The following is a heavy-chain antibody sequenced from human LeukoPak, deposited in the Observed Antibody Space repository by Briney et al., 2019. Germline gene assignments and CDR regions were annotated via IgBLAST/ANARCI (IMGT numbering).Heavy chain of an antibody. Sequence: ASETLSLTCAVYGGSFSGYYWSWIRQPPGKGLEWIGEINHSGSTNYNPSLKSRVTISVDTSKNQFSLKLSSVTAADTAVYYCARGPPDIVVVPAASRGLSFDYWGQGTLVTVSS. D-gene: IGHD2-2*01. V-gene: IGHV4-34*01. CDR3: ARGPPDIVVVPAASRGLSFDY. CDR2: INHSGST. CDR1: GGSFSGYY. J-gene: IGHJ4*02.